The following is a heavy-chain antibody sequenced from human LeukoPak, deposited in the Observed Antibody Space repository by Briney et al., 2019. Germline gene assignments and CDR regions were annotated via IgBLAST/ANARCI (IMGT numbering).Heavy chain of an antibody. CDR1: GGSFSGYY. Sequence: PSETLSLTCAVYGGSFSGYYWSWIRQPPGKGLEWIGEINHSGSTNYNPSLKSRVTISVDTSKNQFSLKLSSVTAADTAVYYCASLFVPAASLDDYWGRGTLVTVSS. CDR3: ASLFVPAASLDDY. V-gene: IGHV4-34*01. CDR2: INHSGST. D-gene: IGHD2-2*01. J-gene: IGHJ4*02.